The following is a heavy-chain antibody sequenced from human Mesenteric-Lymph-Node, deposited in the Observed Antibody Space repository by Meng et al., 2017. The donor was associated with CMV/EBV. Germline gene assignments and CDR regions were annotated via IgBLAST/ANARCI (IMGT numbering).Heavy chain of an antibody. CDR3: ARSGASNGGAFDI. J-gene: IGHJ3*02. D-gene: IGHD2-8*01. CDR2: ISGSGGTT. CDR1: GFTFSDYS. V-gene: IGHV3-23*01. Sequence: GGSLRLSCAASGFTFSDYSMNWVRQAPGKGLEWVSAISGSGGTTYYADSVKGRFTISRDNSKNTLYLQMNSLRADDTAVYYCARSGASNGGAFDIWGQGTMVTVSS.